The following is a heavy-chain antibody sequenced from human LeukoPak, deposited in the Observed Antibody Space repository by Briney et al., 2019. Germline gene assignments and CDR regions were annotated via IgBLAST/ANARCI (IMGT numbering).Heavy chain of an antibody. D-gene: IGHD1-26*01. CDR1: GGSISSYY. Sequence: SETLSLTCTVSGGSISSYYWSWIRQPPGKGLEWIGYIYYSGSTNYNPSLKSRVTISVDTSKNQFSPKLSSVTAADTAVYYCARGGTSGSYRRYYYYMDVWGKRTTVTVSS. CDR3: ARGGTSGSYRRYYYYMDV. V-gene: IGHV4-59*01. J-gene: IGHJ6*03. CDR2: IYYSGST.